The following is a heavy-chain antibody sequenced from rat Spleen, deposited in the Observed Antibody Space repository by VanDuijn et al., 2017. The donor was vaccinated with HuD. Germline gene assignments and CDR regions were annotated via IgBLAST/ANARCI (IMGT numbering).Heavy chain of an antibody. D-gene: IGHD1-9*01. CDR2: ITNTGGST. Sequence: EVQLVESDGGLVQPGRSLKLSCIASGFTFNNYWMTWIRQAPGKGLEWVASITNTGGSTYYPDSVKGRFTISRDNAKSTLYLQMNSLRSEDTATYYCTRVIYYGYNSRGTNFDYWGQGVMVTVSS. V-gene: IGHV5-31*01. CDR3: TRVIYYGYNSRGTNFDY. J-gene: IGHJ2*01. CDR1: GFTFNNYW.